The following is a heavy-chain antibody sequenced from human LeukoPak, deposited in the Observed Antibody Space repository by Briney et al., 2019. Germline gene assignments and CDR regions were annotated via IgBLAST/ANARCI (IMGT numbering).Heavy chain of an antibody. V-gene: IGHV3-20*04. CDR3: ARRAYPYHYYMDV. D-gene: IGHD3-16*01. Sequence: GGSLRLSCAASGFTFHNHGMSWVRQAPGKGLEWFSSLSWNGGETRYADSVKGRFTIYRDNAKNSLYLQMNSLRAEDTALYYCARRAYPYHYYMDVWGKGATVTVSS. CDR1: GFTFHNHG. CDR2: LSWNGGET. J-gene: IGHJ6*03.